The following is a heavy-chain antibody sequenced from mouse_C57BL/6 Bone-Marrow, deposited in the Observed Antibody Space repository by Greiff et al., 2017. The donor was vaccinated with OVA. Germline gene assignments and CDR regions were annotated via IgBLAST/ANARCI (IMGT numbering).Heavy chain of an antibody. CDR2: IYPGDGDT. CDR3: ARKDYYGSFDY. V-gene: IGHV1-82*01. Sequence: VQLQQSGPELVKPGASVKISCKASGYAFSSSWMNWVKQRPGKGLEWIGRIYPGDGDTNYNGKFKGKATLTADKSSSTAYMQLSSLTSEDSAVYVCARKDYYGSFDYWGQGTTLTVSS. J-gene: IGHJ2*01. D-gene: IGHD1-1*01. CDR1: GYAFSSSW.